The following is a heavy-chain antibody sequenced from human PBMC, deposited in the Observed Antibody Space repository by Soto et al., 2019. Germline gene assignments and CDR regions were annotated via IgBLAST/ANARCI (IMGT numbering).Heavy chain of an antibody. J-gene: IGHJ4*02. CDR2: ISYDGSNK. CDR1: GFTFSSYG. CDR3: AKPVTRRAAAGSYYFDS. Sequence: HPGGSLRLSCAASGFTFSSYGMHWVRQAPGKGLEWVAVISYDGSNKYYADSVKGRFTISRDNSKNTLYLQMNSLRAEDTAVYYCAKPVTRRAAAGSYYFDSWGQGPLVTV. V-gene: IGHV3-30*18. D-gene: IGHD6-13*01.